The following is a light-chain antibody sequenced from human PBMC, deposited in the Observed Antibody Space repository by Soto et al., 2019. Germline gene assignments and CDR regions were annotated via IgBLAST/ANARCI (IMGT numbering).Light chain of an antibody. CDR2: SAS. V-gene: IGKV1-39*01. J-gene: IGKJ2*01. CDR1: QSISSY. Sequence: DIKMTQSPSSLSASVGDRVTITCRASQSISSYLNWYQQKPGNAPKILIYSASKLQSGVPRRFSGSGSGTDFTLTISSLQPEDFATYFCQQSHRTPYTFGQGTKLEIK. CDR3: QQSHRTPYT.